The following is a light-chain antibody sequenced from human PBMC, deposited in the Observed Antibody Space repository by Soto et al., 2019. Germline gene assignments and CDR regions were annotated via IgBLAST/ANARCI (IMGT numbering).Light chain of an antibody. CDR2: AAS. CDR3: LQDYSYPLT. J-gene: IGKJ1*01. V-gene: IGKV1-6*01. Sequence: AVQMTQSPPSLSASAGDRVTISCRARQGIRNDIGWYQQKPGEAPRLLIYAASSLQSGVPSRFSGSGSGTDFTLTISSLQPEDSATYYCLQDYSYPLTFGQGTKVEIK. CDR1: QGIRND.